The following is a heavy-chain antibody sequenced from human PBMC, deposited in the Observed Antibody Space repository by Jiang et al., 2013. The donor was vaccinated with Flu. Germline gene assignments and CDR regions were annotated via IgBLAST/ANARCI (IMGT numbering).Heavy chain of an antibody. CDR2: TYWDDEE. D-gene: IGHD3-3*01. CDR3: AHRHGGYFDY. J-gene: IGHJ4*02. V-gene: IGHV2-5*02. Sequence: PTQTLTLTCTFSGFSLSTRGMAVGWIRQPPGEALEWLALTYWDDEEHVSPSLKNRLTITKDTSRNQVVLTMTNMDPVDTATYYCAHRHGGYFDYWGRGTLVTVSS. CDR1: GFSLSTRGMA.